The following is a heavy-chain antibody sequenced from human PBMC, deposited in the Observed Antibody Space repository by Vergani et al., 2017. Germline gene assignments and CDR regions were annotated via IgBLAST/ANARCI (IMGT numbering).Heavy chain of an antibody. Sequence: QVQLVQSGAEVKKPGSSVKVSCKASGGTFSSYAISWVRQAPGQGLEWMGRIIPIFGTANYAKKFQGRVTVTADESTSTAYMELSSLRSEDTAVYYCARDVADYSNSDYYYYYGMDVWGQGTTVTVSS. CDR3: ARDVADYSNSDYYYYYGMDV. D-gene: IGHD4-11*01. V-gene: IGHV1-69*18. CDR1: GGTFSSYA. CDR2: IIPIFGTA. J-gene: IGHJ6*02.